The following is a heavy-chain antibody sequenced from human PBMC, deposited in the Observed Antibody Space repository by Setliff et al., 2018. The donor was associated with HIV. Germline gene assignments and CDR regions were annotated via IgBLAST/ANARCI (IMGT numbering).Heavy chain of an antibody. CDR2: IYSTGST. Sequence: KSSETLSLTCTVSGPSINIHYWSWIRQSPGKGFEWIGYIYSTGSTNYNPSLQSRVTISMVASRNQFPLKVTSVTAADTAVYYCARDSGYSFGFNYFDYWGQGTLVTVSS. J-gene: IGHJ4*02. D-gene: IGHD5-18*01. CDR1: GPSINIHY. V-gene: IGHV4-59*11. CDR3: ARDSGYSFGFNYFDY.